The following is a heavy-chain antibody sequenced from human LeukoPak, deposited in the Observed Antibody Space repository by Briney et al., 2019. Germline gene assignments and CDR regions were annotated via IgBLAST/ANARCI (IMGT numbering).Heavy chain of an antibody. CDR1: GYTFSSYA. CDR3: ARGADSSGWYSPAFY. D-gene: IGHD6-19*01. Sequence: GASVKVSCKASGYTFSSYAISWVRQAPGQGLEWMGGIIPIFGTANYAQKFQGRVTITADESTSTAYMELSSLRSEDTAVYYCARGADSSGWYSPAFYWGQGTLVTVSS. V-gene: IGHV1-69*13. J-gene: IGHJ4*02. CDR2: IIPIFGTA.